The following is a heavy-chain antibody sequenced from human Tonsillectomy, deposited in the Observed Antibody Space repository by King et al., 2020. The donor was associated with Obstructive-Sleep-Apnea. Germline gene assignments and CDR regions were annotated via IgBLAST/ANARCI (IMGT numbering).Heavy chain of an antibody. J-gene: IGHJ4*02. D-gene: IGHD1-26*01. CDR1: GFTFSSYA. Sequence: VQLVESGGGLVQPGGSLRLSCAASGFTFSSYAMHWVRQAPGKGLEYVSAISGNGGSTYYANSVKGRFTISRDNSKNTLYLQMGSLRTEDMAVYYCAGAARTGGSYPGWGQATLVTVSS. V-gene: IGHV3-64*01. CDR3: AGAARTGGSYPG. CDR2: ISGNGGST.